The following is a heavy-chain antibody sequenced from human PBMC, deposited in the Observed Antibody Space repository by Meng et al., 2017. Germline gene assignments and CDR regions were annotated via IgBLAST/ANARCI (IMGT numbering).Heavy chain of an antibody. V-gene: IGHV3-30*16. J-gene: IGHJ4*02. Sequence: QVQVVECGGDVVPPGRPLTLSCAASGFIFSNYEMHWVRQAPGKGLEWVACITKDGSRKYYLGSVRGRFTISRDNSKNTLYLEMNSMRSEDTALYYCARDFDYWGQGTLVTVSS. CDR1: GFIFSNYE. CDR2: ITKDGSRK. CDR3: ARDFDY.